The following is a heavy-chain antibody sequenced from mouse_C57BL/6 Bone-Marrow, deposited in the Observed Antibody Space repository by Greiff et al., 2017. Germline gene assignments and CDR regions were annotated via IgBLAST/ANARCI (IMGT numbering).Heavy chain of an antibody. J-gene: IGHJ2*01. CDR1: GYTFTSYW. V-gene: IGHV1-61*01. D-gene: IGHD4-1*01. CDR3: AGYWDGGDY. Sequence: QVQLQQPGAELVRPGSSVKLSCKASGYTFTSYWMDWVKQRPGQGLEWIGNIYPSDSETHYNQKFKDKATLTVDKSSSTAYMQLSSLTSEDSAVYCCAGYWDGGDYWGQGTTLTVSS. CDR2: IYPSDSET.